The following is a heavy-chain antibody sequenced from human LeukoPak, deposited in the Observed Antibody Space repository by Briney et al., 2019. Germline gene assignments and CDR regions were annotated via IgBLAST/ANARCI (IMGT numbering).Heavy chain of an antibody. D-gene: IGHD1-1*01. Sequence: GGSLRLSCAASGFTFSSYAMHWVRQAPGKGLEWVAVISYDGSNKYYADSVKGRFTISRDNSKNTLYLQMNSLRAEGTAVYYCARGFPGNDLQPNFDYWGQGTLVTVSS. V-gene: IGHV3-30*04. CDR3: ARGFPGNDLQPNFDY. J-gene: IGHJ4*02. CDR1: GFTFSSYA. CDR2: ISYDGSNK.